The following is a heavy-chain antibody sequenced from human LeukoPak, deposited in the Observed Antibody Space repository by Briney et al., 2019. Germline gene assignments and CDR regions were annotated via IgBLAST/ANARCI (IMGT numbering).Heavy chain of an antibody. CDR3: SRESGAFCPFGY. CDR2: IYYSGST. Sequence: PSETLSLTCTVSGGSISSYYWSWIRQPPGKGLEWIGYIYYSGSTNYNPSLKSRVTISADTSKNQFSLKLSSVTAADTAIYYCSRESGAFCPFGYWGQGTLVIVPP. V-gene: IGHV4-59*12. CDR1: GGSISSYY. D-gene: IGHD1-26*01. J-gene: IGHJ4*02.